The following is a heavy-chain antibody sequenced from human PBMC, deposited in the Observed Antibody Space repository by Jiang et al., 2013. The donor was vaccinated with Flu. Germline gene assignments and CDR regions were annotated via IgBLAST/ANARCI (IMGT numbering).Heavy chain of an antibody. V-gene: IGHV5-51*01. CDR2: IYPGDSDT. CDR3: ARGRLGDIVVVPAVAFDY. D-gene: IGHD2-2*01. Sequence: GAEVKKPGESLKISCKGSGYSFSTYWIGWVRQMPGKGLEWMGIIYPGDSDTRYSPSFQGQVTISADKSISTAYLQWSSLKASDTAMYYCARGRLGDIVVVPAVAFDYWGQGTLVTVSS. CDR1: GYSFSTYW. J-gene: IGHJ4*02.